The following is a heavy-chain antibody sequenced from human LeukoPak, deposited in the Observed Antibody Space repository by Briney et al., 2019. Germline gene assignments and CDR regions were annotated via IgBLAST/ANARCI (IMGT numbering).Heavy chain of an antibody. D-gene: IGHD5-12*01. Sequence: PGGSLRLSCAASGFTVSSNYMSWVRQAPGKGLEWVSVIYSGGNTYYADSVKGRFTTSRDSSENTVYLQMNSLRAEDTAVYYCARALRPFDYWGQGTLVTVSS. CDR2: IYSGGNT. CDR3: ARALRPFDY. J-gene: IGHJ4*02. CDR1: GFTVSSNY. V-gene: IGHV3-66*01.